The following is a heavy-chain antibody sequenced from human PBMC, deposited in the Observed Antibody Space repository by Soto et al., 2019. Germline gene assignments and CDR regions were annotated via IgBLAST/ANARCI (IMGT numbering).Heavy chain of an antibody. CDR1: GYTFTDYY. CDR3: AKLAYYHYAMDV. CDR2: ISPKSGDT. Sequence: ASVKVSCRASGYTFTDYYLHWVRQAPGQGLEWMGWISPKSGDTKYAQNFQGRVTMTRDTSIRATYMELSSLTSDDTAVYYCAKLAYYHYAMDVWGQGTTVTVSS. V-gene: IGHV1-2*02. J-gene: IGHJ6*02.